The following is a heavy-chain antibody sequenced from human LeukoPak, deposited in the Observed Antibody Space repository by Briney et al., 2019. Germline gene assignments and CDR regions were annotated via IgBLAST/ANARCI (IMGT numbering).Heavy chain of an antibody. D-gene: IGHD3-22*01. CDR3: ARHDRRNYYDSSGYLSY. CDR2: IYPGDSDT. CDR1: GYSFTSYW. V-gene: IGHV5-51*01. J-gene: IGHJ4*02. Sequence: GESLKISCKGSGYSFTSYWIGWVRQMPGKGLEWMGIIYPGDSDTRYSPSFQGHVTISADKSISTAYLQWSSLKASDTAMYYCARHDRRNYYDSSGYLSYWGQGTLVTVSS.